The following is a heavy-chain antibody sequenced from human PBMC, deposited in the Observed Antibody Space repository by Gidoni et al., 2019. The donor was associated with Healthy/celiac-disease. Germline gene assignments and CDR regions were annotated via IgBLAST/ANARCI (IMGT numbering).Heavy chain of an antibody. CDR3: TTETYSSSWYPFVDY. J-gene: IGHJ4*02. V-gene: IGHV3-15*01. CDR1: GFTFINAW. Sequence: EVQLVESGGGLVKPGGSLSLSCAASGFTFINAWMSWVRQAPGKGLEWVGRIKSKTDGGTTDYAAPVKGRFTISRDDSKNTLYLQMNSLKTEDTAVYYCTTETYSSSWYPFVDYWGQGTLVTVSS. D-gene: IGHD6-13*01. CDR2: IKSKTDGGTT.